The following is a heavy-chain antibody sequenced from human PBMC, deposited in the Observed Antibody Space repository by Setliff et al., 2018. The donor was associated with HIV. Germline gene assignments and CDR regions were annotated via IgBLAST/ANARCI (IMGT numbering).Heavy chain of an antibody. CDR1: GGPLTDHY. J-gene: IGHJ4*02. CDR3: AIFFVTSVTTQDH. CDR2: LNDRGHI. Sequence: PSETLSLTCAVHGGPLTDHYWNWIRQAPGKGLEWIVELNDRGHINYNPSLKSRVTISQDTSKRQFSLRMTSVTAADTAVYYCAIFFVTSVTTQDHWGQGTLVTVSS. D-gene: IGHD4-17*01. V-gene: IGHV4-34*01.